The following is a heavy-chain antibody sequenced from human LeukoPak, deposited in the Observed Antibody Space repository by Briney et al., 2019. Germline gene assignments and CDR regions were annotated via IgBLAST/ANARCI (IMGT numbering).Heavy chain of an antibody. D-gene: IGHD3-22*01. CDR2: INHSGST. Sequence: PSETLSLTCAVYGGSFSGYYWSWIRQPPGKGLEWIGEINHSGSTNYNPSLKSRVTISVDTSKNQFSLRLSSVTAADTAVYYCARVTGYMIEDYFDYWGQGTLVTVSS. J-gene: IGHJ4*02. CDR3: ARVTGYMIEDYFDY. CDR1: GGSFSGYY. V-gene: IGHV4-34*01.